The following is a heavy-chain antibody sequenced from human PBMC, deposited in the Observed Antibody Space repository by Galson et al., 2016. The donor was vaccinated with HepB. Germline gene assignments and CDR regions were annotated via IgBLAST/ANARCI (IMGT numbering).Heavy chain of an antibody. D-gene: IGHD3-10*01. CDR1: GYNFTLYY. Sequence: QSGAEVKKPGESLQISCKASGYNFTLYYIAWVRQMPGRGLEWMGIIYPGDSETRYSPSFQDHVTISADKSFTTAHLEWGSLTTSDTAIYYCAGQAFYYGSGRYFLDYWGQGTLVTVSS. J-gene: IGHJ4*02. V-gene: IGHV5-51*01. CDR3: AGQAFYYGSGRYFLDY. CDR2: IYPGDSET.